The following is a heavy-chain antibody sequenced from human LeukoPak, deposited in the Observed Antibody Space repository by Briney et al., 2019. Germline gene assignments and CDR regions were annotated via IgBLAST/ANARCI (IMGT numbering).Heavy chain of an antibody. J-gene: IGHJ3*02. CDR1: GSTFSSYT. Sequence: PGGSLRLSCAASGSTFSSYTMNSVRQAPGKGLEWVSSISSSSSYIYYADSVKGRFTISIDNAKNSLYLQMNSLRAEDTAVYYCARDKAIDAFDIWGQGTMVTVSS. V-gene: IGHV3-21*01. CDR2: ISSSSSYI. CDR3: ARDKAIDAFDI.